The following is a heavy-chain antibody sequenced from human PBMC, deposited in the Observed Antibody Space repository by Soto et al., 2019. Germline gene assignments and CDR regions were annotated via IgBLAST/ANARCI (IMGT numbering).Heavy chain of an antibody. CDR2: ISSSSTYI. Sequence: EVQVVESGGGLVKPGGSLRLSCAASGISFSSHTMNWVRQAPGKGLEWVSSISSSSTYIYYADSVKGRFTISRDNAQNSLYLHMNSLRAEDTAVYYCAREGGNYYYYYGMDVWGQGTTVTVSS. CDR3: AREGGNYYYYYGMDV. J-gene: IGHJ6*02. V-gene: IGHV3-21*01. D-gene: IGHD4-4*01. CDR1: GISFSSHT.